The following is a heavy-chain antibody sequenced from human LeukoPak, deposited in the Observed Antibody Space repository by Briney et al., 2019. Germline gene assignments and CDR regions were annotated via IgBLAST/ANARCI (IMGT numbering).Heavy chain of an antibody. CDR3: AKCGYSSSSEADAFDI. V-gene: IGHV3-23*01. J-gene: IGHJ3*02. CDR2: ISGSGGST. D-gene: IGHD6-6*01. CDR1: EFTSSANP. Sequence: GGPLGLSLAASEFTSSANPMSWFAQPPGKGRDGASPISGSGGSTYYAASVKGRFTISRDNSKNTLYLQMNSLRAEDTAVYYCAKCGYSSSSEADAFDIWGQGTMVTVSS.